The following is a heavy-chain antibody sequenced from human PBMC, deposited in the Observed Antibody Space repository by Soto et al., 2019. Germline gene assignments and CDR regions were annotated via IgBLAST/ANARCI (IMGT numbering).Heavy chain of an antibody. D-gene: IGHD3-10*01. V-gene: IGHV3-11*06. CDR2: ISSSSSYT. J-gene: IGHJ6*02. CDR1: GFTFSDYY. Sequence: PGGSLRLSCAASGFTFSDYYMSWIRQAPGKGPEWVSYISSSSSYTNYADSVKGRFTISRDNAKNSLYLQMNSLRAEDTAVYYCARVKRAMVRGVISGGMDVWGQGTTVTVSS. CDR3: ARVKRAMVRGVISGGMDV.